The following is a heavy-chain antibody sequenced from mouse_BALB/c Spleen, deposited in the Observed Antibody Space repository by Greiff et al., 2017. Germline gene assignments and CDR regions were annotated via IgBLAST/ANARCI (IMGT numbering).Heavy chain of an antibody. CDR3: TRERDYGRFDF. CDR2: ISSDGSYT. J-gene: IGHJ2*01. Sequence: EVQLVESGGGLVKPGGSLKLSCAASGFAFSSYDMSWVRQTPEKRLEWIANISSDGSYTDYPDSVKGRFTISRDNAKNTQYLQMSSLKSEDTAMYYCTRERDYGRFDFWGEGTTRTVAS. CDR1: GFAFSSYD. V-gene: IGHV5-6-4*01. D-gene: IGHD1-1*01.